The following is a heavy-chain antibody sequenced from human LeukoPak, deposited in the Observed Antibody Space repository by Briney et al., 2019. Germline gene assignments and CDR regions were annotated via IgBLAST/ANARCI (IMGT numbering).Heavy chain of an antibody. V-gene: IGHV3-33*01. CDR1: GFTFSSYG. J-gene: IGHJ4*02. Sequence: PGGSQRLSCAASGFTFSSYGMHWVRQAPGKGLEWVAVIWYDGSHKYYADSVKGRFTISRDNSKNTLYLQMNSLRAEDTAVYYCSRIGRPPPEYSSGWDKYNPFDYWGQGTLVTVSS. CDR3: SRIGRPPPEYSSGWDKYNPFDY. CDR2: IWYDGSHK. D-gene: IGHD6-19*01.